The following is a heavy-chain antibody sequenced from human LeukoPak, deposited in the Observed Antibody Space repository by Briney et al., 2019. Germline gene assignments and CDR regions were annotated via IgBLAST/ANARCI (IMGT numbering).Heavy chain of an antibody. CDR2: ISGNGGST. J-gene: IGHJ4*02. V-gene: IGHV3-23*01. CDR1: GFTFSNYA. D-gene: IGHD3-22*01. Sequence: PGGSLRLSCTASGFTFSNYAMSWVRQAPGKGLEWVSAISGNGGSTFDADSVKGRFTISRDHAKNSLYLQMNSLRAEDTAVYYCAVSSIYYDSSGYYYWGQGTLVTVSS. CDR3: AVSSIYYDSSGYYY.